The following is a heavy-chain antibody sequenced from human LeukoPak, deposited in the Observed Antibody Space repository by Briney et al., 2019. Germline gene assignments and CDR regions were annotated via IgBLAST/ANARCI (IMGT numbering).Heavy chain of an antibody. Sequence: SETLSLTCTVSGGSISSYYWSWIRQPAGKGLEWIGRIYTSGSTNYNPSLKSRVTMSVDTSKNQFSLKLSSVTAADTAVYYCARSYSSGWYGDYFDYWGQGTLVTASS. CDR2: IYTSGST. CDR3: ARSYSSGWYGDYFDY. J-gene: IGHJ4*02. V-gene: IGHV4-4*07. CDR1: GGSISSYY. D-gene: IGHD6-19*01.